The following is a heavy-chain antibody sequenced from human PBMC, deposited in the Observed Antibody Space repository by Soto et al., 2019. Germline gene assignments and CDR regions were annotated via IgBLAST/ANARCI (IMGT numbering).Heavy chain of an antibody. V-gene: IGHV3-23*01. Sequence: GRSLRLSCAASGFNFSRYAMSYVRQAPGKGLEWVSAISGSGGSTYYADSVKGRFTISRDNSKNTLYLQMNSLRAEDTAVYYCANGSGRFDPWGQGSLVTVSS. CDR2: ISGSGGST. CDR1: GFNFSRYA. CDR3: ANGSGRFDP. J-gene: IGHJ5*02.